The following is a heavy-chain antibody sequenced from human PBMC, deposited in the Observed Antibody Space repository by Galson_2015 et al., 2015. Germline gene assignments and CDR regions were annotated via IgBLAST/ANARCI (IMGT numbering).Heavy chain of an antibody. J-gene: IGHJ4*02. CDR1: GDSVSSNSVA. D-gene: IGHD1-26*01. CDR2: TYYRSKWYN. Sequence: CAISGDSVSSNSVAWNWIRQSPSRGLEWLGRTYYRSKWYNDYAVSVKSRMTINPDTSKNQFSLHLNSVTPEDTAVYFCTRAAPWGPFDYWGQGTLVTVSS. CDR3: TRAAPWGPFDY. V-gene: IGHV6-1*01.